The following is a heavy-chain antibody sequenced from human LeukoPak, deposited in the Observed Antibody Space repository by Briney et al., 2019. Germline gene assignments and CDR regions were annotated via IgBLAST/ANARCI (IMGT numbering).Heavy chain of an antibody. CDR2: INYSGTT. CDR1: GGSISSSGYY. D-gene: IGHD5-24*01. J-gene: IGHJ4*02. CDR3: ARLRDGRWLLEY. Sequence: LSLTCTASGGSISSSGYYWGWIRQPPGRGLEWIASINYSGTTYYNPSLKSRVTISEDRSKNQFSLKLSSVTAADTAVYYCARLRDGRWLLEYWGQGTLVTVSS. V-gene: IGHV4-39*01.